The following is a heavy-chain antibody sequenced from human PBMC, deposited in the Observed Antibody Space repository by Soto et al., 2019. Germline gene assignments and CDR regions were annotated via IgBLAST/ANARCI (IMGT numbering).Heavy chain of an antibody. CDR1: GFSLSTSGMC. CDR2: IDWEDDK. D-gene: IGHD3-10*01. CDR3: ARIDYYGSGSPSEYYYGMDV. J-gene: IGHJ6*02. Sequence: SGPTLVNPTQTLTLTCTFSGFSLSTSGMCVSWIRQPPGKALEWLALIDWEDDKYYSTSLKTRLTISKDTSKNQVVLTITNMDPVDTATYYCARIDYYGSGSPSEYYYGMDVWGQGTTVTVSS. V-gene: IGHV2-70*01.